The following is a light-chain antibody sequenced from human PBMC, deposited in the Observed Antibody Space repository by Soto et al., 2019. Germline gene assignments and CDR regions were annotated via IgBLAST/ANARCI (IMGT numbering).Light chain of an antibody. V-gene: IGKV3-11*01. CDR3: QQCSNWPPIT. J-gene: IGKJ5*01. CDR2: HVS. CDR1: LSVSNC. Sequence: EIVLTQSPATLSLSPGERATLSCRASLSVSNCLAWYQQRPGQAPRLLIYHVSSRAPGIPARFSGSGSGTDFTLTISSLESEDFAVYYCQQCSNWPPITFGQGTRLEIK.